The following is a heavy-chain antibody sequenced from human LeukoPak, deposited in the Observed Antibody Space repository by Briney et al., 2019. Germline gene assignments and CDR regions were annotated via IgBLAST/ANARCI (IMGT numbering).Heavy chain of an antibody. J-gene: IGHJ6*03. CDR3: ARDGLRVTIFGVVITYMDV. V-gene: IGHV4-4*07. CDR1: GGSIRSYY. Sequence: PSETLSLTCTVSGGSIRSYYWSWIRQPAGKGLEWIGRIYHNGGTNDNPSLKSRVTMSVDTSKNQFSPKLTSVTAADTAVYYCARDGLRVTIFGVVITYMDVWGKGTTVTVSS. CDR2: IYHNGGT. D-gene: IGHD3-3*01.